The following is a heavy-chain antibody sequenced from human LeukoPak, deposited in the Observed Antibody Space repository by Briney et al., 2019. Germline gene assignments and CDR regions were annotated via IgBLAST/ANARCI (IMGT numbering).Heavy chain of an antibody. CDR2: INTDGTVT. D-gene: IGHD6-19*01. J-gene: IGHJ4*02. V-gene: IGHV3-74*01. CDR1: GFPFSKYW. CDR3: ATKQWLAPPPDS. Sequence: GGSLNLSFAASGFPFSKYWMLWVRQAPGKGLESVSRINTDGTVTTYADSVKGRFTVSRDNADNTMFLQMNSVRDEDTAVYYCATKQWLAPPPDSWGQGTPVTVSS.